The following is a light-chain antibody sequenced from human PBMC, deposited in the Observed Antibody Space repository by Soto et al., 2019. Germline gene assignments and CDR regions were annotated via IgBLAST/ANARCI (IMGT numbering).Light chain of an antibody. Sequence: EIVLTQSPGTLSLSPGERATLSCRASQSVISNYLAWYQQKPGQAPRVLIYGASSRSACIPDRFSGSGSGTDFTLTISRLEPEDFAVYYCQQYGRSPSTFGQGTKVEIK. CDR1: QSVISNY. J-gene: IGKJ1*01. V-gene: IGKV3-20*01. CDR3: QQYGRSPST. CDR2: GAS.